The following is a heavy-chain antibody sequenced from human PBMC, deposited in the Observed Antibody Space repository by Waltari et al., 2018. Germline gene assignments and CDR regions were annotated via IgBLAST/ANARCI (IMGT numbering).Heavy chain of an antibody. CDR2: IIPIFGTA. CDR3: ARDVSDYSDY. CDR1: GGTSSRYS. Sequence: QVQLVQSGAEVKKPGSSVQVSCNASGGTSSRYSISWVRQAPGQGLEWMGGIIPIFGTANYAQKVQGRVTITADESTSTAYMELSSLRSEDTAVYYCARDVSDYSDYGGQGTLVTVSS. J-gene: IGHJ4*02. V-gene: IGHV1-69*13. D-gene: IGHD3-10*01.